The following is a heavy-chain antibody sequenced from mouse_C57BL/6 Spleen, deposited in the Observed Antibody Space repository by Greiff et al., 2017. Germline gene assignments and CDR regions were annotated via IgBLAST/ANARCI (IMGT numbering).Heavy chain of an antibody. CDR3: ARSDWDWYFDV. CDR1: GYSFTGYY. J-gene: IGHJ1*03. Sequence: QLQQSGPELVKPGASVKISCKASGYSFTGYYMNWVKQSPEKSLEWIGEINPSTGGTTYNQKFKAKATLTVDKSSSTAYMQLKSLTSEDSAVYYCARSDWDWYFDVWGTGTTVTVSS. V-gene: IGHV1-42*01. CDR2: INPSTGGT. D-gene: IGHD4-1*01.